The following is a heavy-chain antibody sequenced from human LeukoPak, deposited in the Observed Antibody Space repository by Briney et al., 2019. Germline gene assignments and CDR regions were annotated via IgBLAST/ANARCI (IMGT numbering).Heavy chain of an antibody. V-gene: IGHV3-23*01. CDR1: GFTFSSYA. CDR3: AKDHSVIVVVVAALCD. Sequence: GGSLRLSCAASGFTFSSYAMSWVRQAPGKGPEGVSALSGSGGSTYYADSVKGRFTISRDNSKNTLYLQMNSLRAEDTAVYYCAKDHSVIVVVVAALCDWGQGTLVTVSS. CDR2: LSGSGGST. D-gene: IGHD2-15*01. J-gene: IGHJ4*02.